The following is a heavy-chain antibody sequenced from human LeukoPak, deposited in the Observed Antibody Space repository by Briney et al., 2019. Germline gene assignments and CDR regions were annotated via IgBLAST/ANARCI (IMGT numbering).Heavy chain of an antibody. D-gene: IGHD4-11*01. Sequence: PGGSLRLSCAASGFTFSSYAMSWVRQAPGKGLEWVSAISGSGGSTYYADSVKGRFTISRDNSKNTLYLQMNSLRDEDTAVYYCAKDAQRGFDYSNSLEYWGQGTLVTVSS. J-gene: IGHJ4*02. CDR1: GFTFSSYA. CDR3: AKDAQRGFDYSNSLEY. CDR2: ISGSGGST. V-gene: IGHV3-23*01.